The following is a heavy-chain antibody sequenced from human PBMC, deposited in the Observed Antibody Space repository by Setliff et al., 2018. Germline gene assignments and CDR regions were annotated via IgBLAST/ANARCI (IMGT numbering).Heavy chain of an antibody. D-gene: IGHD6-19*01. CDR2: INSGSGFLT. Sequence: GGSLRLSCTASGFTFSSWGMSWVRQAPGKGLEWVSGINSGSGFLTHYADSVKGRFTISRDNSKNTLYLEMTSLRVDDTAVYYCAGDPPNSGWSFDYWGQGTLVTVSS. V-gene: IGHV3-23*01. CDR3: AGDPPNSGWSFDY. J-gene: IGHJ4*02. CDR1: GFTFSSWG.